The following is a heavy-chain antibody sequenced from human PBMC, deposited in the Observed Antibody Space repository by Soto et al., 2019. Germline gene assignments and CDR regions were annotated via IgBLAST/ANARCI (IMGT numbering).Heavy chain of an antibody. J-gene: IGHJ5*02. CDR3: ARSSLLLSFGELLNWLDP. V-gene: IGHV4-4*07. Sequence: SETLSPTCTVCGGSISTYYWSWIRQPAGKGLEWIGRIYKSGSTNYNPSLKSRVTISVDTSKNQFSLKLRSVTAADTAVYYCARSSLLLSFGELLNWLDPWGQGTLVTVSS. CDR1: GGSISTYY. D-gene: IGHD3-10*01. CDR2: IYKSGST.